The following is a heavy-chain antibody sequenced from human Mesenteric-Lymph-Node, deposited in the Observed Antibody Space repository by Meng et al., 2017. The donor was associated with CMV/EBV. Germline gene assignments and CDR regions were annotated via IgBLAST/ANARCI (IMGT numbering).Heavy chain of an antibody. CDR2: IYSGGSST. V-gene: IGHV3-23*03. CDR3: ARFAMVRGPFDY. Sequence: GGSLRLSCAASGFTFDDYAMHWVRQAPGKGLEWVSVIYSGGSSTYYADSVKGRFTISRDNSKNTLYLQMNSLRAEDTAVYYCARFAMVRGPFDYWGQGTLVTVSS. CDR1: GFTFDDYA. D-gene: IGHD3-10*01. J-gene: IGHJ4*02.